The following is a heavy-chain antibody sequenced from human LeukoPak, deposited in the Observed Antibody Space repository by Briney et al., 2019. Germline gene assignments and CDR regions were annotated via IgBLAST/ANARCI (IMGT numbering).Heavy chain of an antibody. CDR1: GGSISSSSYY. CDR3: ARVQRWELLSAAYYFDY. Sequence: PSETLSLTCTVSGGSISSSSYYWGWIRQPPGKGLEWIGSIYYSGSTYYNPSLKSRVTISVDTSKNQFPLKLSSVTAADTAVYYCARVQRWELLSAAYYFDYWGQGTLVTVSS. D-gene: IGHD1-26*01. J-gene: IGHJ4*02. CDR2: IYYSGST. V-gene: IGHV4-39*01.